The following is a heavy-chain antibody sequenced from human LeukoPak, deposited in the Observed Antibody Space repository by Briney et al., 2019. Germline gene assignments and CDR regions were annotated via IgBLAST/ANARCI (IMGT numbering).Heavy chain of an antibody. J-gene: IGHJ4*02. CDR1: GYTFTSYY. D-gene: IGHD6-13*01. CDR3: ARVKQQLGGDIAPPDY. Sequence: ASVKVSCKASGYTFTSYYMHWVRQAPGQGLEWMGIINPSGGSTSYAQKFQGRVTMTRDMSTSTVYMELSSLRSEDTAVYYCARVKQQLGGDIAPPDYWGQGTLVTVSS. CDR2: INPSGGST. V-gene: IGHV1-46*01.